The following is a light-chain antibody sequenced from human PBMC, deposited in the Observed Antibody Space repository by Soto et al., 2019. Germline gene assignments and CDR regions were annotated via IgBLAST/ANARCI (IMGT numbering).Light chain of an antibody. CDR3: SSYTSSSTS. J-gene: IGLJ1*01. Sequence: QSVLTQPASVSVSPGQSITSSCTGTSSDVGGYNYVSWYQQHPGKAPKLMIYEVSNRPSGVSNRFSGSKSGNTASLTISGLQAEDEADYCCSSYTSSSTSFGTGTKVTVL. CDR2: EVS. CDR1: SSDVGGYNY. V-gene: IGLV2-14*01.